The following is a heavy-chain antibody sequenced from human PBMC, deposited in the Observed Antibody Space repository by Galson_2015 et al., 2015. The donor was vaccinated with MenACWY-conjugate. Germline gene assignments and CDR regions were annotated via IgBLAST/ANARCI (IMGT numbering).Heavy chain of an antibody. CDR3: AKTGAAVAGSWWFDP. Sequence: SLRLSCAASGFTFSSYRMHWVRQAPGTGLEWVAVISYDGSNIYYAESVKGRFTISRDNSKNTLYLQMNSLRAEDTAVYYCAKTGAAVAGSWWFDPWGQGTLVTVSS. CDR2: ISYDGSNI. V-gene: IGHV3-30*18. J-gene: IGHJ5*02. D-gene: IGHD6-19*01. CDR1: GFTFSSYR.